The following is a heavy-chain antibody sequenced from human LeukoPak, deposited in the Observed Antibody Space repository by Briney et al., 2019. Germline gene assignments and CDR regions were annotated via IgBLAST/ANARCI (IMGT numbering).Heavy chain of an antibody. Sequence: PGGSLRLSXAPSGFIVSANYMSWVRQAPGKGLEWVSLIYRSGSTDYADSVKGRFTISRDNSKNTLYLQMNNLRAEDTAVYYCARLSNTRICGSGCWVDYWGQGTLVTVSS. CDR1: GFIVSANY. J-gene: IGHJ4*02. CDR2: IYRSGST. V-gene: IGHV3-53*01. D-gene: IGHD1-26*01. CDR3: ARLSNTRICGSGCWVDY.